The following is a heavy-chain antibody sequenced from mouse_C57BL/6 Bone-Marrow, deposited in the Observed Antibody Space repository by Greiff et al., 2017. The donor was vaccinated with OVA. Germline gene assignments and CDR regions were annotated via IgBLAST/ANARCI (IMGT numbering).Heavy chain of an antibody. Sequence: EVQGVESGGGLVQPGGSLKLSCAASGFTFSDYGMAWVRQAPRKGPEWVAFISNLAYSIYYADTVTGRFTISRENAKNTLYLEMSSLRSEDTAMYYCARLSYYYGSSPYYAMDYWGQGTSVTVSS. CDR1: GFTFSDYG. CDR2: ISNLAYSI. J-gene: IGHJ4*01. CDR3: ARLSYYYGSSPYYAMDY. V-gene: IGHV5-15*01. D-gene: IGHD1-1*01.